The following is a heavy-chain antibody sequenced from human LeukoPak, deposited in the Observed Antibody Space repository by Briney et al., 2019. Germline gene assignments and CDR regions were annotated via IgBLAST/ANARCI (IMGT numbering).Heavy chain of an antibody. CDR3: ARRITMVRGVINPNYYYYGMDV. CDR1: GYTFTSYW. V-gene: IGHV5-51*01. CDR2: IYPGDSDT. D-gene: IGHD3-10*01. J-gene: IGHJ6*02. Sequence: GESLKISCKGSGYTFTSYWISWVRQMPGKGLEWMGIIYPGDSDTRYSPSFQGQVTISADKSISTAYLQWSSLKASDTAMYYCARRITMVRGVINPNYYYYGMDVWGQGTTVTVSS.